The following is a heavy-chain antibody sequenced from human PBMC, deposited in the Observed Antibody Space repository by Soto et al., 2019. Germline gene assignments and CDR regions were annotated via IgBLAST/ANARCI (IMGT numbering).Heavy chain of an antibody. Sequence: GGSLRLSCSASTFTFSSYSMSWVRQAPGKGLEWVASISGSGDSTYYADSVKGRFTISRDNSKNTLYLQLNSLRAEDTAIYYCAKDFRIGGYSYGYGLDSWGQGTLVTVPS. D-gene: IGHD5-18*01. CDR2: ISGSGDST. J-gene: IGHJ4*02. CDR3: AKDFRIGGYSYGYGLDS. V-gene: IGHV3-23*01. CDR1: TFTFSSYS.